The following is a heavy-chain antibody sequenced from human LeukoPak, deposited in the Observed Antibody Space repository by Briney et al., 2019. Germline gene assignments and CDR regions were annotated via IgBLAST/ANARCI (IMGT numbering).Heavy chain of an antibody. D-gene: IGHD5-24*01. CDR2: IYYSGST. J-gene: IGHJ4*02. CDR3: ARGRSRDGYNYDY. Sequence: SETLPLTCTVSGGSISTYYWSWIRQPPGKGLEWIGYIYYSGSTNYTPSLKSRVTISVDTSKNQFSLNLSSVTAADTAVYYCARGRSRDGYNYDYWGQGTLVTVSS. V-gene: IGHV4-59*01. CDR1: GGSISTYY.